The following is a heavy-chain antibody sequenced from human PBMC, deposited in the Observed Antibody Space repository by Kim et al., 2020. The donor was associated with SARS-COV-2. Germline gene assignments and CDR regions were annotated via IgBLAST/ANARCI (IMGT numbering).Heavy chain of an antibody. CDR3: ARGGSSPTFDY. Sequence: YSADSVKGRFTISRDNAKNSLYLQMNSLRAEDTAVYYCARGGSSPTFDYWGQGTLVTVSS. V-gene: IGHV3-11*01. D-gene: IGHD6-6*01. J-gene: IGHJ4*02.